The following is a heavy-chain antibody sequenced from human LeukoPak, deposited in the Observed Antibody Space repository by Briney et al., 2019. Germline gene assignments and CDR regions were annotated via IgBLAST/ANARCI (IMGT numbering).Heavy chain of an antibody. D-gene: IGHD6-13*01. CDR1: GFTFSSYG. CDR3: ARLGIITAAGSNDY. J-gene: IGHJ4*02. Sequence: PGGSLRLSCAASGFTFSSYGMHWVRQAPGKGLEWVAFIRYDGSNKYYADSVEGRFTVSRDNAKNSLYLQMNSLRAEDTAVYYCARLGIITAAGSNDYWGQGTLVTVSS. V-gene: IGHV3-30*02. CDR2: IRYDGSNK.